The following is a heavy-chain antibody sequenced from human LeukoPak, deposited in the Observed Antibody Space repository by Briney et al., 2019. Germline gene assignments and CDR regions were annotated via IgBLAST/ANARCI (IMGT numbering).Heavy chain of an antibody. Sequence: GGSLRLSCAASGFTFSSSAMSWVRQAPGKGLEWVSSISSSSSYIYYADSVKGRFTISRDNAKNSLYLQMNSLRAEDTAVYYCARTSYYDSSGTFDYWGQGTLVTVSS. CDR2: ISSSSSYI. D-gene: IGHD3-22*01. CDR1: GFTFSSSA. J-gene: IGHJ4*02. CDR3: ARTSYYDSSGTFDY. V-gene: IGHV3-21*01.